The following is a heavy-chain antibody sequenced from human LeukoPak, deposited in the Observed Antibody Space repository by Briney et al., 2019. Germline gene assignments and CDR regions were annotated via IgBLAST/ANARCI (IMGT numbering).Heavy chain of an antibody. CDR2: IMPLFGTA. CDR1: GGTFNNSA. CDR3: ARDVHGDYGSGWFDP. V-gene: IGHV1-69*05. J-gene: IGHJ5*02. D-gene: IGHD4-17*01. Sequence: ASVKVSCGTSGGTFNNSAISWVRQAPGQGLEWLGGIMPLFGTAGYAQKFQGRVTITKDESMRTVYLELTSLTSDDTAVYYCARDVHGDYGSGWFDPWGQGTLVSVSS.